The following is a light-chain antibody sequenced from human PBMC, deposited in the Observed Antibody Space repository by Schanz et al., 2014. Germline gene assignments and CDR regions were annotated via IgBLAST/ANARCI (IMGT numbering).Light chain of an antibody. V-gene: IGLV2-14*02. Sequence: QSALTQPASVSGSPGQSITISCTGTSSDVGSYNLVSWYQQNPGKAPKLMIYEGSKRPSGVPDRLSGSKSGNTASLTISGLQAEDEADYFCSSYTSTSTLFVFGSGTKLTVL. J-gene: IGLJ1*01. CDR2: EGS. CDR3: SSYTSTSTLFV. CDR1: SSDVGSYNL.